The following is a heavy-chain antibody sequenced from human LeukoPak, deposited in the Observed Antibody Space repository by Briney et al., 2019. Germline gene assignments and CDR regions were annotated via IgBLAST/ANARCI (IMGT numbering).Heavy chain of an antibody. D-gene: IGHD1-26*01. CDR3: AQVPNSGTYYYLAY. CDR1: GFTFTNHA. CDR2: ISGSGDKT. Sequence: GGSLRLSCAASGFTFTNHAMSWVRQALGKGLEWVSAISGSGDKTFYADSVKGRFTISRDNAKNTLYLQMNSLRAEDTAVYYCAQVPNSGTYYYLAYWGQGTLVTVSS. V-gene: IGHV3-23*01. J-gene: IGHJ4*02.